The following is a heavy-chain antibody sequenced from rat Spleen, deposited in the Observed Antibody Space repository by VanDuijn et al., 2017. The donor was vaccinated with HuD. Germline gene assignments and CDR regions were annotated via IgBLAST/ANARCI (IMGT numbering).Heavy chain of an antibody. Sequence: QVQLKESGPGLVQPSQTLSLTCTVSGFSLTSYNVHWVRQPTGKGLEWMGRMWYDGDTAYNSALKSRLSISRDTSKNQVFLEMNSLQTDDIGTYYCTRETMGVTPLIDYWGQGVMVTVSS. CDR2: MWYDGDT. CDR1: GFSLTSYN. J-gene: IGHJ2*01. D-gene: IGHD1-7*01. CDR3: TRETMGVTPLIDY. V-gene: IGHV2-63*01.